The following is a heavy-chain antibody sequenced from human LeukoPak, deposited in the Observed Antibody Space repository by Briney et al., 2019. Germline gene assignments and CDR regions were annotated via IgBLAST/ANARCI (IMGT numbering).Heavy chain of an antibody. Sequence: SVKVSCKASGGTFSSYAISWVRQAPGQGLEWMGGIIPIVGTANYAQKFQGRVTITADESTSTAYMELSSLRSEDTAVYYCARDDYGDYVSRSLYYAMDVWGQGTTVTVSS. V-gene: IGHV1-69*13. CDR2: IIPIVGTA. J-gene: IGHJ6*02. CDR3: ARDDYGDYVSRSLYYAMDV. CDR1: GGTFSSYA. D-gene: IGHD4-17*01.